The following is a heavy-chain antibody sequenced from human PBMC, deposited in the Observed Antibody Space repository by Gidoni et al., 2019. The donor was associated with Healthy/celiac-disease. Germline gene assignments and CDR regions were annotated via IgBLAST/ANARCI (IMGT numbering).Heavy chain of an antibody. CDR1: GGTFSSYA. D-gene: IGHD3-10*01. Sequence: QVQLVQSGAEGKKPGSSVKVSCKASGGTFSSYAISWVRQAPGQGPEWMGGIIPIFGTANYAQKFQGRVTITADESTSTAYMELSSLRSEDTAVYYCARDPITMARGVQTFLFDYWGQGTLVTVSS. V-gene: IGHV1-69*01. CDR3: ARDPITMARGVQTFLFDY. J-gene: IGHJ4*02. CDR2: IIPIFGTA.